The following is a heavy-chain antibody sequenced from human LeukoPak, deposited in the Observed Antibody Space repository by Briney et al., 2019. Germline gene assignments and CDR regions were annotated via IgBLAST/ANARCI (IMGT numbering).Heavy chain of an antibody. CDR3: ARATFHYGSSCYYY. CDR2: FSGSSNYI. CDR1: WFTFSSYS. V-gene: IGHV3-21*01. D-gene: IGHD3-22*01. Sequence: GGALRLSCAASWFTFSSYSMNWGRQAAGGGLEWGSSFSGSSNYIYYEDSAQDRIPISRDNAKNTLYLHMNSLRTADTAVHYCARATFHYGSSCYYYWGQGTLVTVSS. J-gene: IGHJ4*02.